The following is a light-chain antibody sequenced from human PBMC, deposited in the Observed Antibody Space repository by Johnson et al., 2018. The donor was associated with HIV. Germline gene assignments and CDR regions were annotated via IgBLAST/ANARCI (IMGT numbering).Light chain of an antibody. CDR3: AAWDDSLNGPV. CDR1: SSNIGSNT. V-gene: IGLV1-44*01. Sequence: QSVLTQPPSASGAPGQRVTISCSGSSSNIGSNTVNWYQQLPGTAPKLLIYRNNKRPSGVPDRFSGSKSGTSASLAISGLQAEDEADYCCAAWDDSLNGPVFGTGTKVTVL. J-gene: IGLJ1*01. CDR2: RNN.